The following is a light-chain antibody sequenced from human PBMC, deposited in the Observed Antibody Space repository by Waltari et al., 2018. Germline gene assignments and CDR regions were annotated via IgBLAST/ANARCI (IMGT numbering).Light chain of an antibody. J-gene: IGKJ4*01. Sequence: DIVLTQSPATLSLSPGQRATLARRASQSVDTSLAWYRHKPGQPPRLLIYDASNSAHGMPARLSGSGSETDFTGASSSLDPEDCAVYVCQQRGDWQVAFGGGTKIEIE. CDR2: DAS. CDR1: QSVDTS. CDR3: QQRGDWQVA. V-gene: IGKV3-11*01.